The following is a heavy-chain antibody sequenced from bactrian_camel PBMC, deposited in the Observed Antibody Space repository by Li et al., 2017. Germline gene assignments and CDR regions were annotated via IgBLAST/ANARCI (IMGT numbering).Heavy chain of an antibody. CDR1: GYAVNSLC. Sequence: HVQLVESGGGSVQAGGSLRLSCAASGYAVNSLCMAWFRQASGKEREGVAAIDSDGTTYAESVKGRFTISKDIAENTLYLQMNSLKPEDTAMYICKIDRQYGVGCRYNEWGQGTQVTVS. CDR2: IDSDGT. J-gene: IGHJ4*01. D-gene: IGHD5*01. V-gene: IGHV3S26*01. CDR3: KIDRQYGVGCRYNE.